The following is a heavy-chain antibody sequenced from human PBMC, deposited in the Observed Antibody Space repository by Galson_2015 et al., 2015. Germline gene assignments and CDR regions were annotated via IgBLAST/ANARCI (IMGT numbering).Heavy chain of an antibody. J-gene: IGHJ5*02. D-gene: IGHD6-13*01. CDR1: GFTFDDYA. CDR3: AKSNRGSWFNWVDP. CDR2: ISWNSGSI. V-gene: IGHV3-9*01. Sequence: SLRLSCAASGFTFDDYAMHWVRQAPGKGLEWVSGISWNSGSIGYADSVKGRFNISRDNAKNSLYLQMNSLRAEDTALYYCAKSNRGSWFNWVDPWGQGTLVTVSS.